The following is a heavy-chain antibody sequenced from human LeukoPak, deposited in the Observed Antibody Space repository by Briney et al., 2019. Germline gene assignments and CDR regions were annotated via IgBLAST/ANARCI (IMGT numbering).Heavy chain of an antibody. CDR1: GYTFTGYY. CDR2: INPSGGST. D-gene: IGHD2-21*01. V-gene: IGHV1-46*01. J-gene: IGHJ5*02. Sequence: ASVKVSCKASGYTFTGYYMHWVRQAPGQGLEWMGVINPSGGSTNYAQKFQGRVTMTRDTSTSTVYVELSSLRSEDTAVYYCGSAGIAKGWFDPWGQGTLVTVSS. CDR3: GSAGIAKGWFDP.